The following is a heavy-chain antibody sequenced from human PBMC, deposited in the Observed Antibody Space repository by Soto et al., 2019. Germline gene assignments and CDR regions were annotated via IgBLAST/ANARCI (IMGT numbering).Heavy chain of an antibody. CDR3: ARGPKYYYGSGRNPPHFDY. V-gene: IGHV3-53*01. J-gene: IGHJ4*02. CDR2: IYSGGST. CDR1: GFTVSSNY. Sequence: GGSLRLSCAASGFTVSSNYMSWVRQAPGKGLEWVSVIYSGGSTYYADSVKGRFTIPRDNSKNTLYLQMNSLRAEDTAVYYCARGPKYYYGSGRNPPHFDYWGQGTLVTVSS. D-gene: IGHD3-10*01.